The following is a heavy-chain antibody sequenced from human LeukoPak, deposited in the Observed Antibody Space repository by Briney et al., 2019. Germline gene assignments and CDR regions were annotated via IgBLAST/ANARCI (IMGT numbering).Heavy chain of an antibody. CDR1: GFTFSSYG. CDR3: AKDHTYSSSWDMGGDFDY. D-gene: IGHD6-13*01. Sequence: GGSLRLSCAASGFTFSSYGMHWVRQAPGKGLEWVAFIRYDGSNKYYADSVKGRFTISRDNSKNTLYLQMNSLRAEDTAVYYCAKDHTYSSSWDMGGDFDYWGQGTLVTVSS. J-gene: IGHJ4*02. V-gene: IGHV3-30*02. CDR2: IRYDGSNK.